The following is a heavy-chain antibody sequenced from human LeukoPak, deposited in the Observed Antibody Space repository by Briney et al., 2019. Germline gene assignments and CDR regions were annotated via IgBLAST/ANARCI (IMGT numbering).Heavy chain of an antibody. CDR3: GGCSGDSCYSHPIAY. D-gene: IGHD2-15*01. CDR1: GFTVSSNY. J-gene: IGHJ4*02. V-gene: IGHV3-23*01. CDR2: IVDSGDST. Sequence: GGSLRLSCVVSGFTVSSNYMSWVRQAPGKGLEWVSGIVDSGDSTRYGDSVKGRFTISRDNSKNTLYLQMNSLRAEDTAVYYCGGCSGDSCYSHPIAYWGQGTLVTVSS.